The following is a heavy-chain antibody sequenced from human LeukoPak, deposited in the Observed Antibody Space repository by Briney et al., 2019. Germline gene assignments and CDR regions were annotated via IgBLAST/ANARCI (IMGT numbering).Heavy chain of an antibody. V-gene: IGHV4-59*08. CDR2: IYYSGST. CDR3: AIQRGRYYYDSSGYFAFED. D-gene: IGHD3-22*01. J-gene: IGHJ4*02. Sequence: SETLSLTCTVSGGSISSYYWSWIRQPPGKGLEWIGYIYYSGSTNYNPSLKSRVTISVDTSKNQFSLKLSSVTAADTAVYYCAIQRGRYYYDSSGYFAFEDWGQGTLVTVSS. CDR1: GGSISSYY.